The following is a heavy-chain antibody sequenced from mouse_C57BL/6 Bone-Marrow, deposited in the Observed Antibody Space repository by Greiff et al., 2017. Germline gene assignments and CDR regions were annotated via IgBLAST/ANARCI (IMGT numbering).Heavy chain of an antibody. D-gene: IGHD1-1*01. CDR1: GYTFTSYW. J-gene: IGHJ2*01. CDR3: ARSYYGSSYNY. Sequence: QVQLQQPGAELVKPGASVKLSCKASGYTFTSYWMHWVKQRPGQGLEWIGMIHPNSGSTNYNEKFKSKATLTVDKSSSTAYMQLSSLTSEDSAVYYCARSYYGSSYNYGGQGTTLTVSS. CDR2: IHPNSGST. V-gene: IGHV1-64*01.